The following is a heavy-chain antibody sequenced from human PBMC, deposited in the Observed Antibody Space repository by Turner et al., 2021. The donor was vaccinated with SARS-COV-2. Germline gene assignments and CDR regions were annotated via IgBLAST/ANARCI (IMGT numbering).Heavy chain of an antibody. Sequence: QVQLVDSGGGVVQPVRSLRLSFSASGLAFSNHDMHWVRQAPGKGLEWVAHISDDASWINYEDSVKGRITIYRDNPKNRMYLEKKSLRHEDTAVYHCEREGQRLVFDYWGQGTLVTVSS. CDR2: ISDDASWI. CDR1: GLAFSNHD. CDR3: EREGQRLVFDY. J-gene: IGHJ4*02. V-gene: IGHV3-30*04. D-gene: IGHD6-19*01.